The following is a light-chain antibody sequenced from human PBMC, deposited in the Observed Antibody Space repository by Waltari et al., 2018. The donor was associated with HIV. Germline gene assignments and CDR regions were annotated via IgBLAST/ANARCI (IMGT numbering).Light chain of an antibody. Sequence: DIVMTQSADSLPVSLGERAPLNCTSSQSILYSSDNRNYLAWYQQKARQPPKLLISWASTRESGVPDRFSASGSGTDFTLTITRLQAEDVAIYHCQQYFRIPPTFGGGTKVEIK. V-gene: IGKV4-1*01. CDR2: WAS. CDR3: QQYFRIPPT. J-gene: IGKJ4*01. CDR1: QSILYSSDNRNY.